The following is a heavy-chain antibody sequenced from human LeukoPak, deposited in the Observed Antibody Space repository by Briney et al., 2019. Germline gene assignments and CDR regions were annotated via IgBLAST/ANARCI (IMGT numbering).Heavy chain of an antibody. CDR2: IYYSGST. CDR1: GGSISSSSYY. J-gene: IGHJ6*03. V-gene: IGHV4-39*07. D-gene: IGHD4-11*01. CDR3: ARVGPTVNRYYYMDV. Sequence: SETLSLTCTVSGGSISSSSYYWGWIRQPPGKGLEWIGSIYYSGSTNYNPSLKSRVTISVDKSKNQFSLKLSSVTAADTAVYYCARVGPTVNRYYYMDVWGKGTTVTVSS.